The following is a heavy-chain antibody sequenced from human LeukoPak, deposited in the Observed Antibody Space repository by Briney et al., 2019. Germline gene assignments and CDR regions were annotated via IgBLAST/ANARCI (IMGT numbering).Heavy chain of an antibody. Sequence: GASVKVSCKASGYTFTSYAMNWVRQAPGQGLEWMGWINTNTGNPTYAQGFTGRFVFSLDTSVSTAYLQISSLKAEDTAVYYCARVGPDTEYSSSWYYYYYYYMDVWGKGTTVTVSS. J-gene: IGHJ6*03. CDR2: INTNTGNP. CDR1: GYTFTSYA. V-gene: IGHV7-4-1*02. CDR3: ARVGPDTEYSSSWYYYYYYYMDV. D-gene: IGHD6-13*01.